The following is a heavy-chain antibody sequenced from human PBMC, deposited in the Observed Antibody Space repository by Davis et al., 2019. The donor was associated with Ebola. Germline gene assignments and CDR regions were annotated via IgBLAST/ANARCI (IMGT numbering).Heavy chain of an antibody. D-gene: IGHD1-26*01. CDR3: AGIVGATGDY. CDR1: GGSFSGYY. Sequence: SETLSLTCAVYGGSFSGYYWSWIRQPPGKGLEWIGEINHSGSTYYNPSLKSRVTISVDTSKNQFSLKLSSVTAADTAVYYCAGIVGATGDYWGQGTLVTVSS. J-gene: IGHJ4*02. CDR2: INHSGST. V-gene: IGHV4-34*01.